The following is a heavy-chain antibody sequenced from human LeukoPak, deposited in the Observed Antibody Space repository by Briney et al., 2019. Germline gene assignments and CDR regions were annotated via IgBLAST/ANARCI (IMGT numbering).Heavy chain of an antibody. J-gene: IGHJ4*02. CDR2: ISGSSGII. CDR3: ARGSTYYGSSGQVPFDY. CDR1: GFTFNTYT. Sequence: GGSLRLSCAASGFTFNTYTMNWVRQAPGKGLEWVSYISGSSGIIDYADSVRGRFTISRDNAKNSLYLQMNSLRAEDTAVYYCARGSTYYGSSGQVPFDYWGQGTLVTVSS. D-gene: IGHD3-22*01. V-gene: IGHV3-48*01.